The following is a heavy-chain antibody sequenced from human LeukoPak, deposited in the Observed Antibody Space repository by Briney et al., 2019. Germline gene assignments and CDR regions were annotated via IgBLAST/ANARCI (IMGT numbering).Heavy chain of an antibody. Sequence: SSETLSLTCTVSGGSISSGGYYWSWIRQHPGKGLEWIGYIYYSGSTYYNPSFESRVTISVDSSRSHFFLQLTSATAADTAVYFCARDGPWKSDVWGRGTLVTVS. D-gene: IGHD1-1*01. J-gene: IGHJ4*02. CDR3: ARDGPWKSDV. CDR1: GGSISSGGYY. V-gene: IGHV4-31*03. CDR2: IYYSGST.